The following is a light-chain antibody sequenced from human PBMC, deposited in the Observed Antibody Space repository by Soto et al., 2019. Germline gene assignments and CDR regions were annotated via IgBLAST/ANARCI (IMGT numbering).Light chain of an antibody. V-gene: IGLV1-51*01. J-gene: IGLJ1*01. Sequence: QSELTQPPSASAAPGQKVTRACSGSSSNSGGNSVSWYQQLPGTAPKLLIYDDNKRPSGIPDRFSGSKSGTSATLGITGFQTGDEADYYCGSWDSSLSAYVFGTGTKVTVL. CDR1: SSNSGGNS. CDR3: GSWDSSLSAYV. CDR2: DDN.